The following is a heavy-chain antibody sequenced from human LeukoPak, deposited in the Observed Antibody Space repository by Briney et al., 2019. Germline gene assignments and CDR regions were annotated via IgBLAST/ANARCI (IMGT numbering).Heavy chain of an antibody. J-gene: IGHJ4*02. Sequence: PGGSLRLSCAASGFTFSSYAMSWVRQAPGKGLAWISAISDSGGSTYYADSVKGRFTISRDNSKNPLYLQMNSLRAEDTAVYYCAKPTYYYDSSGSRNYYFDYWGQGTLVTVSS. CDR3: AKPTYYYDSSGSRNYYFDY. D-gene: IGHD3-22*01. V-gene: IGHV3-23*01. CDR1: GFTFSSYA. CDR2: ISDSGGST.